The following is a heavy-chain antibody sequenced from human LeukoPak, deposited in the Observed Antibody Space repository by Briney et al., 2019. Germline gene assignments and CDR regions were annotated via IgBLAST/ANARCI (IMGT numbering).Heavy chain of an antibody. V-gene: IGHV4-59*01. J-gene: IGHJ6*02. CDR3: ARDQRTVGYYGMDV. Sequence: SETLSLTCTVSGGSISGNHWSWVRRPPGKGLEWIGYIYYSGSTNYNPSLKSRVTISVDTSKNQFSLKLRSVTAADTAVYYCARDQRTVGYYGMDVWGRGTTVTASS. CDR2: IYYSGST. D-gene: IGHD1-26*01. CDR1: GGSISGNH.